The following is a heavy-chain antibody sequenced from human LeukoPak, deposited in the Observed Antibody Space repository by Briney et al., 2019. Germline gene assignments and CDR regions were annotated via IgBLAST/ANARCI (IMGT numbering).Heavy chain of an antibody. Sequence: GGSLRLSCAASGFTFSSYAMSWVRQAPGKGLEWVSAISGSGGSTYYADSVKGRFTISRDNSKNTLYLQMNSLRAEDTAVYYCSSDSYGSGSYYWDYWGREPWSPSPQ. V-gene: IGHV3-23*01. CDR1: GFTFSSYA. J-gene: IGHJ4*02. CDR3: SSDSYGSGSYYWDY. D-gene: IGHD3-10*01. CDR2: ISGSGGST.